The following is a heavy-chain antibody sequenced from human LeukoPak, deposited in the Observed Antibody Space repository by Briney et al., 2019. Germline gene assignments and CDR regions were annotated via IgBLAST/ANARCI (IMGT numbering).Heavy chain of an antibody. CDR2: IYHSGST. CDR1: GYSISSGYY. CDR3: ARRFGGSPDY. Sequence: SETLSLTCAVSGYSISSGYYWGWIRQPPGKGLEWIGSIYHSGSTYYSPSLKSRVTISVDTSKNQFSLKLSSVTAADTAVYYCARRFGGSPDYWGQGTLVTVSS. V-gene: IGHV4-38-2*01. D-gene: IGHD1-26*01. J-gene: IGHJ4*02.